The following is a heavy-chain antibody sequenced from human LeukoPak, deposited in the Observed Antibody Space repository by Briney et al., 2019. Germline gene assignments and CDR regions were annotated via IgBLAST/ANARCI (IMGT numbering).Heavy chain of an antibody. Sequence: SETLSLTCTVSGGSISIYYWSCIRQPPGKGVEWIGYIYYSGSTNYNPSLKSRVTISVDTSKNQFSLKLSSVTAADTAVYYCASYYCSGGSCLIDYWGQGTLVTVSS. V-gene: IGHV4-59*01. CDR2: IYYSGST. CDR1: GGSISIYY. D-gene: IGHD2-15*01. J-gene: IGHJ4*02. CDR3: ASYYCSGGSCLIDY.